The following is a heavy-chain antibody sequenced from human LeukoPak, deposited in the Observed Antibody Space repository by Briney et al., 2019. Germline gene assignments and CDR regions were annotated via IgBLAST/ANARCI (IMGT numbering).Heavy chain of an antibody. J-gene: IGHJ4*02. CDR3: ARASHSGDEVGY. CDR1: GYTFTGYY. CDR2: INPNSGGT. D-gene: IGHD7-27*01. V-gene: IGHV1-2*02. Sequence: ASVKVSCKASGYTFTGYYVHWVRQAPGQGLEWMGWINPNSGGTNYAQKFQGRVTMTRDTSISTAYMEPSRLRSDDTAVYYCARASHSGDEVGYWGQGTLVTVSS.